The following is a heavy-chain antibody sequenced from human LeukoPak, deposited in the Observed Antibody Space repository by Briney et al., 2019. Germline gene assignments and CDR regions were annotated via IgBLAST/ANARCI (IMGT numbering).Heavy chain of an antibody. CDR3: ARGYSGSYGRFDY. D-gene: IGHD1-26*01. CDR2: IYYSGSI. V-gene: IGHV4-59*01. CDR1: GGPISSYY. J-gene: IGHJ4*02. Sequence: SETLSLTCTVSGGPISSYYWSWIRQPPGKGLEWIGYIYYSGSISYNPSLKSRVTISVDTSKNQFSLKLSSVTAADTAVYYCARGYSGSYGRFDYWGQGTLVTVSS.